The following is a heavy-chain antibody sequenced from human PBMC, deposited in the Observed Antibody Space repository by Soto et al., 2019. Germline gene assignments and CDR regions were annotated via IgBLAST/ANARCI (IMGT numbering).Heavy chain of an antibody. CDR3: AKEDNDFDSSGYYLEYFQH. Sequence: EVQLLESGGGLVQPGGSLRLSCAASGFTFSSYAMTWVRQAPGKGLEWVSIISGSGGTTYYADYVKGRFTISRDNSKNTLYLQMNSLRADDTAVYYCAKEDNDFDSSGYYLEYFQHWGQGTLVTVAS. V-gene: IGHV3-23*01. CDR2: ISGSGGTT. CDR1: GFTFSSYA. D-gene: IGHD3-22*01. J-gene: IGHJ1*01.